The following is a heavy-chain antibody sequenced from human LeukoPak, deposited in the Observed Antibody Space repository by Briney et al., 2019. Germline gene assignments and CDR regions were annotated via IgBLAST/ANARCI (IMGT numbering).Heavy chain of an antibody. Sequence: QPGRSLRLSCAASGFTFSSYGMHWVRQAPGKGLEWVAVIWYDGSNKYCADSVKGRFTISRDNSKNTLYLQMNSLRAEDTAVYYCARDINSLHYYYGMDVWGQGTTVTVSS. CDR1: GFTFSSYG. CDR2: IWYDGSNK. V-gene: IGHV3-33*01. CDR3: ARDINSLHYYYGMDV. J-gene: IGHJ6*02. D-gene: IGHD3-10*01.